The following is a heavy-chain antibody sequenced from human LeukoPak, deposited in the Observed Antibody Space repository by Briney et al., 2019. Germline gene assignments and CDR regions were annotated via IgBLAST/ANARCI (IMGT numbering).Heavy chain of an antibody. CDR2: IRNDGSNQ. Sequence: GRSLRLSCAASGFTFSSYAMHWVRQAPGKGLEWVGVIRNDGSNQYYADSVKGQFTISRDNSKNTLYLQMNSLRAEDTAVYYCARGGVVTITTLDYWGQGTLVTVSS. CDR1: GFTFSSYA. J-gene: IGHJ4*02. V-gene: IGHV3-30*04. D-gene: IGHD3-22*01. CDR3: ARGGVVTITTLDY.